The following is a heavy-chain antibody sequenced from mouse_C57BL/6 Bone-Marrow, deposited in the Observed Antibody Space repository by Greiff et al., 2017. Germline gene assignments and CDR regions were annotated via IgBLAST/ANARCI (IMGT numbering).Heavy chain of an antibody. D-gene: IGHD2-4*01. Sequence: QVQLQQSGPELVKPGASVKISCTASGYAFSSSWLNWVNQRPGKGLEWIGRLYPGDGDTNYNGKFKGKATLTADQSSSTAYIQLSSLTSEDSAVYFCARTRLPWYFDVWGTGTTVTVSS. J-gene: IGHJ1*03. V-gene: IGHV1-82*01. CDR3: ARTRLPWYFDV. CDR1: GYAFSSSW. CDR2: LYPGDGDT.